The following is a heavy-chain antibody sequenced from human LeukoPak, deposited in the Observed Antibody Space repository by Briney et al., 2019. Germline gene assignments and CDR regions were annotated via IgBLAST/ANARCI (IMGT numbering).Heavy chain of an antibody. CDR3: ARAYCGGDCYFPNWFDP. D-gene: IGHD2-21*02. Sequence: PSQTLSLTCTVSGGSISSGGYYWSWICQHPGKGLEWIGYIYYSGSTYYNPSLKSRVTISVDTSKNQFSLKLSSVTAADTAVYYCARAYCGGDCYFPNWFDPWGQGTLVTVSS. V-gene: IGHV4-31*03. J-gene: IGHJ5*02. CDR1: GGSISSGGYY. CDR2: IYYSGST.